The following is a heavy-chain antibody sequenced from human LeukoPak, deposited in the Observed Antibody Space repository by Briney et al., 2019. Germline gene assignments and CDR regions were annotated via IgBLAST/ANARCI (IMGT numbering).Heavy chain of an antibody. Sequence: GGSLRLSCPASGFTFSSYWMSWVRQAPGKGLEWVSYISSSGSPISYADSVKGRFTISRDNAENSLYLQMNSLRAEDTAVYYCARVRSAYQYGMDVWGQGTTVTVSS. J-gene: IGHJ6*02. CDR2: ISSSGSPI. CDR3: ARVRSAYQYGMDV. D-gene: IGHD2-2*01. CDR1: GFTFSSYW. V-gene: IGHV3-48*04.